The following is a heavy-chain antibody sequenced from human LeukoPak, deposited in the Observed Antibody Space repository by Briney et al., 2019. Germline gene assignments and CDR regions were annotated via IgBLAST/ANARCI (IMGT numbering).Heavy chain of an antibody. CDR3: ARVRGPTVTTMYFDY. J-gene: IGHJ4*02. D-gene: IGHD4-17*01. V-gene: IGHV3-48*01. CDR1: GFTFVSHG. CDR2: ISPGSTTI. Sequence: GGSLRLSCAASGFTFVSHGMIWVRQAPGKGLEWLSYISPGSTTINSADSVKDRFTTSRDKAKSSLFLQMNSLRAEDTAVYYCARVRGPTVTTMYFDYWGQGALVTIPS.